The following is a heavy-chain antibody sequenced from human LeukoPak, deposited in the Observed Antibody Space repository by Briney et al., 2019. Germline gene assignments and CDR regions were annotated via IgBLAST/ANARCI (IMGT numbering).Heavy chain of an antibody. D-gene: IGHD4-17*01. Sequence: GGSLRLSCAASGLTVSNNYMSWVRQAPGKGLEWVSVIYSGGATYYADSVKGRFTLSRDNSENKLYLQMNSLRDEDTAVYYCAGYDLRGAFDIWGQGTIVTVSS. CDR3: AGYDLRGAFDI. V-gene: IGHV3-53*01. J-gene: IGHJ3*02. CDR2: IYSGGAT. CDR1: GLTVSNNY.